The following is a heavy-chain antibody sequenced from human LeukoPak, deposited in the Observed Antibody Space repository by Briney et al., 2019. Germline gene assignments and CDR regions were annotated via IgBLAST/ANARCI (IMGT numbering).Heavy chain of an antibody. D-gene: IGHD1-1*01. CDR3: AKTTGVGDKNYYYYYGMDV. J-gene: IGHJ6*02. CDR2: ISGDGGST. CDR1: GFTFDDYA. V-gene: IGHV3-43*02. Sequence: GGSLRLSCAASGFTFDDYAMHWVRQAPGKGLEWVSLISGDGGSTYYADSVKGRFTISRDNSKSSLYLQMNSLRTEDTALYYCAKTTGVGDKNYYYYYGMDVWGQGTTVTVSS.